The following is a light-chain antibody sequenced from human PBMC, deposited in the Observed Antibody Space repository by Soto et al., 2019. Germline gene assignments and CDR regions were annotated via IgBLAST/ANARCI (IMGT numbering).Light chain of an antibody. J-gene: IGKJ1*01. CDR1: QSLSSS. CDR3: QHGGSCLRT. CDR2: DAS. V-gene: IGKV3-11*01. Sequence: EIVLTQSPATLSLSPGDRATLSCGASQSLSSSLAWYQQKPGQAPRLLIYDASNRATGVPARFSGSGSGTDFTLTISILEPEYVAVYCWQHGGSCLRTFGRGTKVDIK.